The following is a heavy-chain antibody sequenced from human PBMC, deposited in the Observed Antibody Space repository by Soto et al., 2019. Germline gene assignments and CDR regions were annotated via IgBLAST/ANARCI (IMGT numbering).Heavy chain of an antibody. CDR1: GFTFNTYS. V-gene: IGHV3-33*01. J-gene: IGHJ4*02. CDR2: IWYDGTQK. CDR3: ARAGGTTVTGLWHFDS. D-gene: IGHD4-17*01. Sequence: GVLRLSCEASGFTFNTYSMHWVRQPPGKGLEWLAAIWYDGTQKYYADSVKGRFIVSRDNSKKTLYLEMNSLRAEDTAVYYCARAGGTTVTGLWHFDSWGQGTLVTVSS.